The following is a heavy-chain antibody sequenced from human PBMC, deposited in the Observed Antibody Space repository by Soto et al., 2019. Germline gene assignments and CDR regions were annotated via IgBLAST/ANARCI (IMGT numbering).Heavy chain of an antibody. V-gene: IGHV3-23*01. D-gene: IGHD1-26*01. J-gene: IGHJ4*02. CDR1: GFTFSSDA. CDR3: ARRGSGSYYDY. CDR2: MSGSGGST. Sequence: EVQLLESGGGLVQPGGSLRLSCAASGFTFSSDAMRWVRQAPGKGLEWVSAMSGSGGSTYYADSVKGRFTISRDNSKNTVYLQMNSLRGEDTALYYCARRGSGSYYDYWGQGTLVTVSS.